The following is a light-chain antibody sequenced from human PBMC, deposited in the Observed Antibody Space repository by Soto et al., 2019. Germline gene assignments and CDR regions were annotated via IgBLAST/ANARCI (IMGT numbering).Light chain of an antibody. CDR1: SSDVGGYNY. Sequence: QSVLTQPASVSGSPGQSITISCTGTSSDVGGYNYVSWYQQHPGKAPKLMIYEVSNRPSGVSNRFSGSKSGNTASLTISGLQAEDEADYYCQQYNNWPWTFGQGTK. J-gene: IGLJ3*02. CDR3: QQYNNWPWT. CDR2: EVS. V-gene: IGLV2-14*01.